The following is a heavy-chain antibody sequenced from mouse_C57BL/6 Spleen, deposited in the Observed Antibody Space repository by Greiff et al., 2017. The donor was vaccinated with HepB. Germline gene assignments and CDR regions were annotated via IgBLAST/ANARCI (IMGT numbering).Heavy chain of an antibody. CDR3: ARQEDGNPYFDY. CDR2: ISSGGSYT. CDR1: GFTFSSYG. J-gene: IGHJ2*01. D-gene: IGHD1-1*01. V-gene: IGHV5-6*02. Sequence: EVKLVESGGDLVKPGGSLKLSCAASGFTFSSYGMSWVRQTPDKRLEWVATISSGGSYTYYPDSVKGRFTISRDNAKNTLYLQMSSLKSEDTAMYYCARQEDGNPYFDYWGQGTTLTVSS.